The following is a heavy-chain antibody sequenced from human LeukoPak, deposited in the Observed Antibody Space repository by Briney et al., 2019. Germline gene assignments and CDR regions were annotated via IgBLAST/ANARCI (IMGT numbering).Heavy chain of an antibody. D-gene: IGHD2-15*01. V-gene: IGHV1-69*05. Sequence: SVKVSCKASGGTFSSYAISWVRQAPGQGLEWMGGIIPIFDTANYAQKFQGRVTITTDESTSTAYMELSSLRSEDTAVYYCAREGYCSGGSCYSGWFDPWGQGTLVTVSS. CDR1: GGTFSSYA. CDR3: AREGYCSGGSCYSGWFDP. J-gene: IGHJ5*02. CDR2: IIPIFDTA.